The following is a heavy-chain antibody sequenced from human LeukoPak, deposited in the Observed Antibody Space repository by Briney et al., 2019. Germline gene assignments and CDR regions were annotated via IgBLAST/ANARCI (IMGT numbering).Heavy chain of an antibody. CDR1: AGSISSGSYY. V-gene: IGHV4-61*02. D-gene: IGHD6-25*01. Sequence: SETLSLTCSVSAGSISSGSYYWRWIRQPAGKGLEWIGRIFITGSTNYNPSLKSRVTISVDTSKNQISLKLSSVTAADTAVYYCARESAAWFDPWGQGTLVTVSS. CDR2: IFITGST. CDR3: ARESAAWFDP. J-gene: IGHJ5*02.